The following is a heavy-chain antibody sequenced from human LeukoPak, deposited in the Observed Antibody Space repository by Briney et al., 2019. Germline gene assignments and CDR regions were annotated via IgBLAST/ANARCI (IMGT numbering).Heavy chain of an antibody. J-gene: IGHJ5*02. V-gene: IGHV4-59*01. CDR3: ARGYYWFDP. CDR1: GGSISSYY. D-gene: IGHD1-26*01. CDR2: IFYSGST. Sequence: SETLSLTCTVSGGSISSYYWSWIRQPPGTGLEWIGYIFYSGSTDYNPSLNGRVTMSVDTSKSQFSLKLSSVTAADTAVYYCARGYYWFDPWGQGTLVTVSS.